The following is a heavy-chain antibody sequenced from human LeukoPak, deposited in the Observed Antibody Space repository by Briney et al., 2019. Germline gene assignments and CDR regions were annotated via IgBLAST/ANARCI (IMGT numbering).Heavy chain of an antibody. CDR2: INGGGGNT. D-gene: IGHD2-15*01. J-gene: IGHJ4*02. Sequence: GGSLRLSCAASGFMFNSYVMSWVRQAPGKGLEWVSAINGGGGNTYYADSVKGRFTISRDNSKNMVYLQMNSLRADDTAVYYCAKSVVVLTFRFDGWGQGALVTVSS. CDR1: GFMFNSYV. CDR3: AKSVVVLTFRFDG. V-gene: IGHV3-23*01.